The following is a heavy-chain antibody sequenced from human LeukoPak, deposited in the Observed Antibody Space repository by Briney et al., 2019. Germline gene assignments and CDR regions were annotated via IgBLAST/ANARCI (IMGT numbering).Heavy chain of an antibody. CDR1: GFTVSSNY. CDR3: ARGGDGYNYAFDM. D-gene: IGHD5-24*01. Sequence: PWGSLTLSCAASGFTVSSNYMSWVCQAPGKGLEWVSLLFSGGTTYYADSVKGRFTISRDNSRNTLYPQMNSLRAEDTAVYYCARGGDGYNYAFDMWGRGTIDPVSS. V-gene: IGHV3-53*05. CDR2: LFSGGTT. J-gene: IGHJ3*02.